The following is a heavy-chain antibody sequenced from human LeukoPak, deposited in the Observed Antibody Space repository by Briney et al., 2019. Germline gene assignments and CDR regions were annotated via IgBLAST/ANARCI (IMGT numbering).Heavy chain of an antibody. J-gene: IGHJ6*02. V-gene: IGHV3-53*01. CDR1: GFIFSANY. CDR2: FYSGGAT. CDR3: ARGRGLDV. Sequence: GGSLRLSCAASGFIFSANYMSWVRQTPGKGLEWVSIFYSGGATFYVDSVKGRFTISRDNSKNMLYPQMNSLRAEDTAVYYCARGRGLDVWGQGTTVTVSS. D-gene: IGHD2-15*01.